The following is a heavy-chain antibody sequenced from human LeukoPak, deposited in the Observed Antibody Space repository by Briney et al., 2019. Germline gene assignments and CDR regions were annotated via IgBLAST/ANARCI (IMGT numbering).Heavy chain of an antibody. Sequence: GSLRLSCTASGFTVGDYAMSWFRQAPGKGLEWVSYISSSGSTIYYADSVKGRFTISRDNAKNSLYLQMNSLRAEDTAVYYCAELGITMIGGVWGKGTTVTISS. V-gene: IGHV3-48*03. CDR1: GFTVGDYA. CDR3: AELGITMIGGV. D-gene: IGHD3-10*02. CDR2: ISSSGSTI. J-gene: IGHJ6*04.